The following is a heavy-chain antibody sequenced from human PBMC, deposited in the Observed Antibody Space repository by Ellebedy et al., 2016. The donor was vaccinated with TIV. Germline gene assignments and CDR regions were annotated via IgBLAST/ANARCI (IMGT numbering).Heavy chain of an antibody. V-gene: IGHV3-48*01. D-gene: IGHD3-10*01. CDR2: ISSSSSTI. Sequence: GESLKISCAASGFTFSSYSMNWVRQAPGKGLEWVSYISSSSSTIYYADSVKGRFTNSRDNAKNSLYLQMNSLRAEDTAVYYCARELKTMLRGAYLASWGQGILVTVSS. CDR1: GFTFSSYS. CDR3: ARELKTMLRGAYLAS. J-gene: IGHJ5*02.